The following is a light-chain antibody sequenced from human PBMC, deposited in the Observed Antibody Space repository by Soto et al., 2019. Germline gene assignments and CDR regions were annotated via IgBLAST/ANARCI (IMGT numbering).Light chain of an antibody. CDR3: QTWGASIVV. CDR2: LNSDGSH. Sequence: QLVLTQSPSASASLGASVKLTCTLSSGHSSYVIAWHQQQPEKGPRYLMKLNSDGSHSKGDGVPDRFSGSTSGAERYLTISSLQSEDEADYYCQTWGASIVVFGGGTKLTVL. J-gene: IGLJ2*01. CDR1: SGHSSYV. V-gene: IGLV4-69*01.